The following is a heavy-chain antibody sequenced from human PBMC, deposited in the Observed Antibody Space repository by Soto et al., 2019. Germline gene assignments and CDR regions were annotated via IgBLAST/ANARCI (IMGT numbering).Heavy chain of an antibody. J-gene: IGHJ6*02. CDR2: ISYDGSNK. V-gene: IGHV3-30*18. Sequence: GGSLRLSCAASGFTFSSYGMHWVRQAPGKGLEWVAVISYDGSNKYYADSVKGRFTISRDNSKNTLYLQMNSLRAEDTAVYYCAKRGGSVSLGVGYYYYYGMDVWGQGTTVTVSS. CDR1: GFTFSSYG. CDR3: AKRGGSVSLGVGYYYYYGMDV. D-gene: IGHD3-10*01.